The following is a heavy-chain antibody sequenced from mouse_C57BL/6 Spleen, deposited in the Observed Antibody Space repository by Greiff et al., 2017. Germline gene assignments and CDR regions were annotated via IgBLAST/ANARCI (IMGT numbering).Heavy chain of an antibody. CDR1: GFTFSNYW. CDR3: TELGWYFDV. Sequence: EVQVVESGGGLVQPGGSMKLSCVASGFTFSNYWMNWVRQSPEKGLEWVAQIRLKSDNYATHYAESVKGRFTISRDDSKSSVYLQMNNLRAEDTGIYYGTELGWYFDVWGTGTTVTVSS. J-gene: IGHJ1*03. CDR2: IRLKSDNYAT. D-gene: IGHD4-1*01. V-gene: IGHV6-3*01.